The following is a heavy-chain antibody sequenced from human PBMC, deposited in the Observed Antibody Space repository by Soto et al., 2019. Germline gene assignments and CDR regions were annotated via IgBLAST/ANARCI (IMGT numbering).Heavy chain of an antibody. Sequence: GGSLRLSCAASGFTFSSYGMHWVRQAPGKGLEWVAVIWYDGSNKYYADSVKGRFTISRDNSKNTLYLQMNSLRAEDTAVYYCARDYCSSTSCYAGGIHYWGQGTLVTVSS. J-gene: IGHJ4*02. V-gene: IGHV3-33*01. D-gene: IGHD2-2*01. CDR2: IWYDGSNK. CDR3: ARDYCSSTSCYAGGIHY. CDR1: GFTFSSYG.